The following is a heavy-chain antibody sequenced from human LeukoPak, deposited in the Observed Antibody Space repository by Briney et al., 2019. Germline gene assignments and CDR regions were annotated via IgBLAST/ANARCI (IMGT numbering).Heavy chain of an antibody. CDR1: GFTFGDYA. CDR3: TRSELPIVGASDTAFDI. J-gene: IGHJ3*02. D-gene: IGHD1-26*01. Sequence: GGSLRLSCTASGFTFGDYAMSWVRQAPGKGLEWVGFIRGKAYGGTTEYAASVKGRFTISRDDSKSIAYLQMNSLKTEDTAVYYCTRSELPIVGASDTAFDIWGQGTMVTVSS. V-gene: IGHV3-49*04. CDR2: IRGKAYGGTT.